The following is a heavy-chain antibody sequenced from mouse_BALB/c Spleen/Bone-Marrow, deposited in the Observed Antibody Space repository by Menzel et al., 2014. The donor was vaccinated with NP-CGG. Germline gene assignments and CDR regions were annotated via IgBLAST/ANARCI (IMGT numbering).Heavy chain of an antibody. CDR1: GYSITSGYY. Sequence: EVQLQQSGPGLVKPSQSLSLTCSVTGYSITSGYYWNWIRQFPGNRLEWMGYISYDGSNNYNPSLKNRISITRDTSKNQFVLRLNSVTTEDTATYYCAIYGYDGGFAYWGQGTLVTVSA. J-gene: IGHJ3*01. CDR2: ISYDGSN. D-gene: IGHD2-2*01. CDR3: AIYGYDGGFAY. V-gene: IGHV3-6*02.